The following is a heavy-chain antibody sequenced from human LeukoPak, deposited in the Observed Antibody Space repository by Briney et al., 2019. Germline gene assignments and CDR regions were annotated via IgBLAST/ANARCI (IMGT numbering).Heavy chain of an antibody. Sequence: PGGSLRLSCAASGFTFSSSAMNWVRQAPGKGLEWVSAISGSGASPYYGDSAKGRFTISRDNSKNTLYLQMNSLRPEDTAVYYCARDGPENYNNYFDHWGQGTLVTVSS. CDR2: ISGSGASP. V-gene: IGHV3-23*01. J-gene: IGHJ4*02. D-gene: IGHD3-10*01. CDR1: GFTFSSSA. CDR3: ARDGPENYNNYFDH.